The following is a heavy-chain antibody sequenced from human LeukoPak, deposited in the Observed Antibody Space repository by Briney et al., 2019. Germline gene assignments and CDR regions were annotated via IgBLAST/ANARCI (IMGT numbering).Heavy chain of an antibody. V-gene: IGHV4-34*01. CDR3: ARGPIVGARYNWFDP. Sequence: SETLSLTCAVYGGSFSGYYWSWIRQPPGKGLEWIGEIKHSGSTNYNPSLKSRVTISVDTSKNQFSLKLSSVTAADTAVYYCARGPIVGARYNWFDPWGQGTLVTVSS. D-gene: IGHD1-26*01. CDR2: IKHSGST. CDR1: GGSFSGYY. J-gene: IGHJ5*02.